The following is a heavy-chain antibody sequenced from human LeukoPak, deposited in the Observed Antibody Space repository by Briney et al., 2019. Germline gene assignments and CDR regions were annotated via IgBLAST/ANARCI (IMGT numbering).Heavy chain of an antibody. CDR2: IIPILGIV. V-gene: IGHV1-69*04. J-gene: IGHJ6*02. CDR1: GGTFSSYA. Sequence: ASVKVSCKASGGTFSSYAINWVQQAPGQGLEWMGRIIPILGIVNYAQKFQGRVTISADKSTSTAYMELSCLRSEDTAVYYCARVAPPTLRYFDWFTKLHQYYYGMDVWGQGTTVTVSS. CDR3: ARVAPPTLRYFDWFTKLHQYYYGMDV. D-gene: IGHD3-9*01.